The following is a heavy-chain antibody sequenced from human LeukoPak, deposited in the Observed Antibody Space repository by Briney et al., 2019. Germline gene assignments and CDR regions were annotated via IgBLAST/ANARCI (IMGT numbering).Heavy chain of an antibody. D-gene: IGHD2-8*01. CDR2: VSSSGSTI. CDR1: GFTFSSYE. V-gene: IGHV3-48*03. J-gene: IGHJ4*02. Sequence: GGSLRLSCAASGFTFSSYEVNWVRQAPGKGLEWVSYVSSSGSTIYYADSVKGRFTISRDNAKNSLYLQMNGLRAEDTAFYYCARDCTNVVCYPPTLFDYWGQGTLVTVSS. CDR3: ARDCTNVVCYPPTLFDY.